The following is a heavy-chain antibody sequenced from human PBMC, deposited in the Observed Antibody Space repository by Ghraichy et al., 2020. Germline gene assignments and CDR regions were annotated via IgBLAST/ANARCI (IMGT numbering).Heavy chain of an antibody. CDR1: GFTFSNAW. D-gene: IGHD4-17*01. J-gene: IGHJ4*02. CDR3: TTDFRHDYGDLPSDY. Sequence: GGSLRLSCAASGFTFSNAWMSWVRQAPGKGLEWVGRIKSRTGGGTTDYAAPVKGRFTNSRDDSKNTLYLQMNSLKTEDTAVYYCTTDFRHDYGDLPSDYWGQGTLVTISS. V-gene: IGHV3-15*01. CDR2: IKSRTGGGTT.